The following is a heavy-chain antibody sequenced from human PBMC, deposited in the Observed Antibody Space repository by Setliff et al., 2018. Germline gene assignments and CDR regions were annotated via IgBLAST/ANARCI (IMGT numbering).Heavy chain of an antibody. Sequence: ASETLSLPCTVSGYSISSGYYWGWIRQPTGKGLEWLGSFFHTGNTYYNPSLEGRVTISVDTSNNQFSLKLSSVTAADTAVYYCARHLWGRYMAESSDYFDYWGQGSLVTVSS. CDR1: GYSISSGYY. CDR2: FFHTGNT. J-gene: IGHJ4*02. V-gene: IGHV4-38-2*02. CDR3: ARHLWGRYMAESSDYFDY. D-gene: IGHD3-3*02.